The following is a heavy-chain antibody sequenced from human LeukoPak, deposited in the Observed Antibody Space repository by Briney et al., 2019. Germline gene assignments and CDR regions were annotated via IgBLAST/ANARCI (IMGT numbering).Heavy chain of an antibody. D-gene: IGHD3-22*01. V-gene: IGHV3-21*01. CDR2: ISSSSSYI. CDR3: ARAGDSSGSIDY. Sequence: QTGGSLRLSCAASGFTFSSYSMNWVRQAPGKGLEWVSSISSSSSYIYYADSVKGRFTISRDNAKNSLYLQMNSLRAEDTAVYYCARAGDSSGSIDYWGQGTLVTVSS. J-gene: IGHJ4*02. CDR1: GFTFSSYS.